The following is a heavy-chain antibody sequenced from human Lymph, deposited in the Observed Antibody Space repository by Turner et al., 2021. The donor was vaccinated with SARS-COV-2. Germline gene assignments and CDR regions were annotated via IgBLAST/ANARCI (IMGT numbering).Heavy chain of an antibody. V-gene: IGHV3-23*01. CDR1: GFTFSSYA. CDR3: AKDPNWYVLSAVDY. Sequence: EVQLLESGGGLVQPGGSLSLSCAASGFTFSSYAMSWVRQAPGKGLEWVSTISGSGGSTYYADSVKGRFTISRDNSKNTLYLQMNSLRAEETAVYYCAKDPNWYVLSAVDYWGQGTLVTVSS. D-gene: IGHD1-1*01. J-gene: IGHJ4*02. CDR2: ISGSGGST.